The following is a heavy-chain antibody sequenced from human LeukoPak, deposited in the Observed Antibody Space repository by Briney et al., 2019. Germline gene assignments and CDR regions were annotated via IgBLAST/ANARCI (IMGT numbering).Heavy chain of an antibody. J-gene: IGHJ3*02. V-gene: IGHV1-18*03. D-gene: IGHD2-21*02. CDR1: GYTFTSNN. CDR2: ISVYNGNT. CDR3: AILCSYLDGGDCYSGVNALDI. Sequence: ASVKVSCKASGYTFTSNNIIWVRQAPGQGLEWMGWISVYNGNTNYAQKFQGRVPMTTDTSTSTAYMGLRSLRSDDMAVYYCAILCSYLDGGDCYSGVNALDIWGQGTMVTVSS.